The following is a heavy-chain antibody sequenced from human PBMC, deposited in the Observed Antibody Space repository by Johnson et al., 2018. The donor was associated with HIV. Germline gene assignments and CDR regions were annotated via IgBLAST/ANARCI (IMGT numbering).Heavy chain of an antibody. CDR1: GFTFSSYA. J-gene: IGHJ3*02. CDR3: ASRVGELRSGDI. V-gene: IGHV3-30-3*01. CDR2: ISSDGNNE. D-gene: IGHD1-26*01. Sequence: QVKLVESGGGVVQPGRSLRLSCASSGFTFSSYAMHWVRQAPGKGLEWQAVISSDGNNEYYADSVKDRFTISRDNSKNTVYLQMNSLRAEDTAVYYCASRVGELRSGDIWGQGTVVTVSS.